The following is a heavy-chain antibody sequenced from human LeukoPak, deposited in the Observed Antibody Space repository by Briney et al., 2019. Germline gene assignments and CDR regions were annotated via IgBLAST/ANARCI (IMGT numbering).Heavy chain of an antibody. V-gene: IGHV3-23*01. CDR3: ATEGFYY. CDR1: GFTLSKYG. Sequence: GGSLRLSCVASGFTLSKYGMKWVRQAAGKGLEYVSGISKSGDITHYVDSVKGRFTISRDNSKNTLYFQMNSLRAEDTALYYCATEGFYYWGPGTLVAVSS. CDR2: ISKSGDIT. J-gene: IGHJ4*02.